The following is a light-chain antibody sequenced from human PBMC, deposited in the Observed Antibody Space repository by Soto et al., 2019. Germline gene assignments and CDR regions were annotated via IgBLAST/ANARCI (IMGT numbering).Light chain of an antibody. CDR3: QQYNNWPLT. V-gene: IGKV3-15*01. Sequence: EIVMTQSPATLSVSPGERATLSCRASQSVSSNLAWYQQKAGQAPRLLIYGASTRATGIPARFSGSGSGTEFTLTISSLQSEDCAVYYCQQYNNWPLTFGQGTKLEIK. J-gene: IGKJ2*01. CDR1: QSVSSN. CDR2: GAS.